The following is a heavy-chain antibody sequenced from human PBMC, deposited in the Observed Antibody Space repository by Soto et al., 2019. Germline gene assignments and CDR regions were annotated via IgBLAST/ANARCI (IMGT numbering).Heavy chain of an antibody. J-gene: IGHJ4*02. CDR1: GFSLSTSGVG. D-gene: IGHD2-15*01. CDR3: THAMLYCTGGSCTTWFDY. V-gene: IGHV2-5*02. CDR2: IYWDDDK. Sequence: QITLKESGPTLVKPTQTLTLTCTFSGFSLSTSGVGVDWIRQPAGKALEWLALIYWDDDKRYSPSLNSRLTITKDTSKNQVVLTMTNMDPVDTATYYCTHAMLYCTGGSCTTWFDYWGQGTLVTVSS.